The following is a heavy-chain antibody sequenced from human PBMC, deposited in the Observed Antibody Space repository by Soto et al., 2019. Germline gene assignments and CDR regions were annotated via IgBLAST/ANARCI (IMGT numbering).Heavy chain of an antibody. CDR2: IYPGDSDT. J-gene: IGHJ6*02. CDR3: ARTRSFTLGFYYDGMDV. V-gene: IGHV5-51*01. Sequence: GESMKSSGQGAGYSFAIYWIGWVRQMPWKDLEWMGIIYPGDSDTRYSPSFQGQVTISADKSLRTAYLQWTSLKASDTALYYCARTRSFTLGFYYDGMDVWGQGTTVTVSS. D-gene: IGHD6-6*01. CDR1: GYSFAIYW.